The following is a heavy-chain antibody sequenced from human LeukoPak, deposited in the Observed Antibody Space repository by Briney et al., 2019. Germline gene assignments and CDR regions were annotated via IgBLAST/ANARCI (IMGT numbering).Heavy chain of an antibody. CDR3: SRSLDY. Sequence: GGSLRLSCAASGFSFSDYWMDWVRQSPGKGMEWAANINQDGSEGYYADSVKGRFTISRDNAKNSLYLQMNKLRAEDTAVYYCSRSLDYWGQGALVTVSS. CDR1: GFSFSDYW. CDR2: INQDGSEG. V-gene: IGHV3-7*01. J-gene: IGHJ4*02.